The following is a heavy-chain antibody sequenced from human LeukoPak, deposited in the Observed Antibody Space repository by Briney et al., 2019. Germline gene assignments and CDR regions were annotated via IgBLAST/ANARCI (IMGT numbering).Heavy chain of an antibody. CDR3: ARADMYYYYYYMDV. V-gene: IGHV3-74*01. Sequence: PGGSLRLSCAASGFTFSSYWMHWVRHAPGKGLVWVSRINSDGSSTSYADSVKGRFTISRDNAKNTLYLQMNSLRAEDTAVYYCARADMYYYYYYMDVWGKGTTVTISS. CDR1: GFTFSSYW. CDR2: INSDGSST. J-gene: IGHJ6*03.